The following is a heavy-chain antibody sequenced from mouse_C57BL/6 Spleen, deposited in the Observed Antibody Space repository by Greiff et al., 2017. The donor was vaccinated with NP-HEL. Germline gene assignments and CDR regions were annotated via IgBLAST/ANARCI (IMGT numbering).Heavy chain of an antibody. CDR1: GFTFSSYA. D-gene: IGHD2-5*01. CDR2: ISSGGDYI. CDR3: TRDTDYSNYVGFAY. J-gene: IGHJ3*01. V-gene: IGHV5-9-1*02. Sequence: DVKLVESGEGLVKPGGSLKLSCAASGFTFSSYAMSWVRQTPEKRLEWVAYISSGGDYIYYADTVKGRFTLSRDNARNTLYLQVSSLKSEDTAMYYCTRDTDYSNYVGFAYWGQGTLVTVSA.